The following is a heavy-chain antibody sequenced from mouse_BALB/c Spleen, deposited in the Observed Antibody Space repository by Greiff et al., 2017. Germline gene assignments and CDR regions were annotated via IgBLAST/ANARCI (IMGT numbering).Heavy chain of an antibody. V-gene: IGHV1S81*02. D-gene: IGHD2-4*01. J-gene: IGHJ2*01. CDR2: INPSNGRT. CDR1: GYTFTSYW. Sequence: QVQLQQSGAELVKPGASVKLSCKASGYTFTSYWMHWVKQRPGQGLEWIGEINPSNGRTNYNEKFKSKATLTVDKSSSTAYMQLSSLTSEDSAVYYCARSLSTMITTNYWGQGTTLTVSS. CDR3: ARSLSTMITTNY.